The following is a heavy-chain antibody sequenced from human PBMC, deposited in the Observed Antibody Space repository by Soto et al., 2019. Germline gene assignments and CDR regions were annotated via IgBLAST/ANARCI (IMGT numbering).Heavy chain of an antibody. Sequence: QDQLVQSGTEVKKPGSSVKVSCKASGGTFRNYPINWVRQAPGQGLEWMGSIFPLTDIPDYAQNFQARLTMSADKSTSTAYMELSSLTSDDTAMYFCARGPLVVLNYFESWGQGTLVTVSS. CDR1: GGTFRNYP. J-gene: IGHJ4*02. CDR2: IFPLTDIP. V-gene: IGHV1-69*02. CDR3: ARGPLVVLNYFES.